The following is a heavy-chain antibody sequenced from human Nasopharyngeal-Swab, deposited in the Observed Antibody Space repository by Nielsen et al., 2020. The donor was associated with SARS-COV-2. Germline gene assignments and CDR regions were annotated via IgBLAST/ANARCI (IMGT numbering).Heavy chain of an antibody. CDR2: ISGSGGST. V-gene: IGHV3-23*01. CDR3: AKFLTMTDY. CDR1: GFTFDDYA. D-gene: IGHD3-22*01. J-gene: IGHJ4*02. Sequence: GGSLRLSCAASGFTFDDYAMHWVRQAPGKGLEWVSAISGSGGSTYYADSVKGRFTISRDNSKNTLYLQMNSLRAEDTAVYYCAKFLTMTDYWGQGTLVTVSS.